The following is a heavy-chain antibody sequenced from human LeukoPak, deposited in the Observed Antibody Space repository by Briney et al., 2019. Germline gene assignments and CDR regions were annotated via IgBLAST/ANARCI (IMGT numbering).Heavy chain of an antibody. D-gene: IGHD3-10*01. V-gene: IGHV4-34*01. Sequence: SETLSLTCAVYGGSFSGSYWTWIRQPPGKGLEWIGEINHSGNTNYKPSLKSRVTISLDTSKNQFSLKLSSVTAADTAVYYCARGPLKYYYGSGSYRSYMDVWGKGTPVTVSS. J-gene: IGHJ6*03. CDR2: INHSGNT. CDR3: ARGPLKYYYGSGSYRSYMDV. CDR1: GGSFSGSY.